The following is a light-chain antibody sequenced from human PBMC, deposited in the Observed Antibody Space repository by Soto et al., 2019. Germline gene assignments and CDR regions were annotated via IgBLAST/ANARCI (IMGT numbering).Light chain of an antibody. Sequence: QSALTQPASVSGSPGQSITISCTGTSGDIGSYNRVSWYQQHPGKAPKLIIYEVTDRPSGVSNRFSGSKSGNAASLTISGLQAEVEAEYYCSSYTNINARACVFGTGPKVTVL. V-gene: IGLV2-14*01. CDR2: EVT. CDR1: SGDIGSYNR. CDR3: SSYTNINARACV. J-gene: IGLJ1*01.